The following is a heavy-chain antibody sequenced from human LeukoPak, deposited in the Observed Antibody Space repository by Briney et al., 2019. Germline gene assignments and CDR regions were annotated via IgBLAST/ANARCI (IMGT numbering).Heavy chain of an antibody. Sequence: GASVKVSCKLSGYTLTELSMHWVRQAPGKGLEWMGGFDPEDGETIYAQKFQGRVTMTEDTSTDTAYMELSSLRSEDTAVYYCATSYGSGSKGYYYYSYMDVWGKGTTVTVSS. CDR3: ATSYGSGSKGYYYYSYMDV. J-gene: IGHJ6*03. CDR2: FDPEDGET. V-gene: IGHV1-24*01. CDR1: GYTLTELS. D-gene: IGHD3-10*01.